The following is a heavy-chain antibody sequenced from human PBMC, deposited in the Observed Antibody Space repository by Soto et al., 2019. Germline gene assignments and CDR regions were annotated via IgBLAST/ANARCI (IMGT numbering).Heavy chain of an antibody. CDR3: ARDVKHCSGGSCLNWFDP. CDR2: IYYSGST. V-gene: IGHV4-59*01. J-gene: IGHJ5*02. D-gene: IGHD2-15*01. CDR1: GGSISSYY. Sequence: SETLSLTCTVSGGSISSYYWSWIRQPPGKGLEWIGYIYYSGSTNYNPSLKSRVTISVDTSKNQFSLKLSSVTAADTAVYYCARDVKHCSGGSCLNWFDPWGQGTLVTVSS.